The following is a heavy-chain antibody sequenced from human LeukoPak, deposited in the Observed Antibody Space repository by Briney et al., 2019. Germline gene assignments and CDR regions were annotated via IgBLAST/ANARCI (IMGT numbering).Heavy chain of an antibody. D-gene: IGHD6-13*01. J-gene: IGHJ4*02. Sequence: HSETLSLTCTVSGGSISSYYWSWIRQPAGKGLEWIGRIYSTGSTNYNPSLKSRVTMSVDTSKNQFSLRLRSVTAADTAVYYCARQIASAGTAGFDFWGQGALVTVSS. CDR3: ARQIASAGTAGFDF. V-gene: IGHV4-4*07. CDR2: IYSTGST. CDR1: GGSISSYY.